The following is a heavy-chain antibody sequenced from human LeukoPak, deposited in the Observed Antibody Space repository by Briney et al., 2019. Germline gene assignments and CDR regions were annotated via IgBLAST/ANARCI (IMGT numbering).Heavy chain of an antibody. CDR2: ISWDGGST. CDR1: GFTFSSYA. CDR3: AKDRYYYDSSAQGNSFDP. D-gene: IGHD3-22*01. Sequence: GGSLRLSCAASGFTFSSYAMSWVRQAPGKGLEWVSLISWDGGSTYYADSVKGRFTISRDNSKNSLYLQMNSLRAEDTALYYCAKDRYYYDSSAQGNSFDPWGQGTLVTVSS. V-gene: IGHV3-43D*03. J-gene: IGHJ5*02.